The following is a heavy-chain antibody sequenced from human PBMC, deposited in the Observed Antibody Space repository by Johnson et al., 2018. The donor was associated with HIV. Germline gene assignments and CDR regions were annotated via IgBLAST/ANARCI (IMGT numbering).Heavy chain of an antibody. V-gene: IGHV3-66*01. D-gene: IGHD2-15*01. Sequence: VQLVESGGGLVQPGGSLRLSCAASGFTFRSYWMSWVRQAPGKGLEWVSVIYSGGSTYYADSVKGRFTISRDNSKNTLYLQMNSLRAEDTAVYYCARDHLRRSHAFDIWGQGTMVTVSS. CDR3: ARDHLRRSHAFDI. CDR1: GFTFRSYW. CDR2: IYSGGST. J-gene: IGHJ3*02.